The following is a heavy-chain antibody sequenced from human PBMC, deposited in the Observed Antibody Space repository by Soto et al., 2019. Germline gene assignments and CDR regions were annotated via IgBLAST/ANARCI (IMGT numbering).Heavy chain of an antibody. V-gene: IGHV2-5*02. CDR2: IYWDDDK. CDR3: AHSWYCSGGSCSYSNRFDP. Sequence: QITLKESGPTLVKPTQTLTLTCTFSGFSLSTSGVGVGWIRQPPGKALEWLALIYWDDDKRYSPSLKSRLTITKDPXXHXVXXTMTNMDPADTATYYCAHSWYCSGGSCSYSNRFDPWGQGTLVTVSS. CDR1: GFSLSTSGVG. D-gene: IGHD2-15*01. J-gene: IGHJ5*02.